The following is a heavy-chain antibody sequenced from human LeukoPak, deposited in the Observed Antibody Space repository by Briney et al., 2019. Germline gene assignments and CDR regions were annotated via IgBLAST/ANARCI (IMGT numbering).Heavy chain of an antibody. CDR1: GFTFSSHG. J-gene: IGHJ1*01. D-gene: IGHD6-6*01. CDR3: ARGSIAALPPLAEYFQH. CDR2: IWYDGSNK. V-gene: IGHV3-33*01. Sequence: GGSLRLSCAASGFTFSSHGMHWVRQAPGKGLEWVAVIWYDGSNKYYADSVKGRFTISRDNSKNTLYLQMNSLRAEDTAVYYCARGSIAALPPLAEYFQHWGQGTLVTVSS.